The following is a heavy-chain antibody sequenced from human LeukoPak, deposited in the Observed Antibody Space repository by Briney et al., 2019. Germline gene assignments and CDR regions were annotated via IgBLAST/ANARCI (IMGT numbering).Heavy chain of an antibody. CDR1: GFTFSSYA. V-gene: IGHV3-23*01. Sequence: GGSLRLSCAASGFTFSSYAMSWVRQAPEKGLEWVSAISGSGGSTYYADSVKGRFTISRDNSKNTLYLQMNSLRAEDTAVYYCAKDRDRTQWLSSFDYWGQGTLVTVSS. J-gene: IGHJ4*02. CDR2: ISGSGGST. CDR3: AKDRDRTQWLSSFDY. D-gene: IGHD6-19*01.